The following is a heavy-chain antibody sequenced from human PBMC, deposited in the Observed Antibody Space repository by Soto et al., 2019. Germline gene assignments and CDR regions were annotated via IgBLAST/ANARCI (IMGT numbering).Heavy chain of an antibody. Sequence: PGGSLRLSCAASGFTFSSYSMNWVRQAPGKGLEWVSSISSSSSYIYYADSVKGRFTISRDNAKNSLYQQMNSLRAEDTAVYYCARAMPPNDYGFDYWGQGTLVTSPQ. V-gene: IGHV3-21*01. D-gene: IGHD4-17*01. CDR3: ARAMPPNDYGFDY. CDR2: ISSSSSYI. CDR1: GFTFSSYS. J-gene: IGHJ4*02.